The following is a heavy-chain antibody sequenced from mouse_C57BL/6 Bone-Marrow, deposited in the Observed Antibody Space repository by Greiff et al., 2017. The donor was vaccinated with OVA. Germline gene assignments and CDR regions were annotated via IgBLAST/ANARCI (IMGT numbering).Heavy chain of an antibody. V-gene: IGHV1-55*01. CDR2: IYPGSGST. CDR3: ETDSN. J-gene: IGHJ2*01. Sequence: VQLQQPGAELVKPGASVKMSCKASGYTFTSYWITWVKQRPGQGLEWIGDIYPGSGSTNYNEKFKSKATLTLDTSSSTAYMQLSSLTSEDSAVYYCETDSNWGQGTTLTVSS. D-gene: IGHD2-5*01. CDR1: GYTFTSYW.